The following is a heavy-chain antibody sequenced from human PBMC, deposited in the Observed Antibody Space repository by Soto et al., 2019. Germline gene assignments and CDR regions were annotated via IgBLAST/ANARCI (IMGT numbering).Heavy chain of an antibody. CDR3: ATYLGGGGGRGY. CDR1: GGSVTNHH. V-gene: IGHV4-59*08. J-gene: IGHJ4*02. CDR2: INYDGST. D-gene: IGHD2-21*01. Sequence: QVQLQESGPGLVKPSETLSLTCTVSGGSVTNHHLSWIRQPPGKELEWMGYINYDGSTTYNPSLRSRVTMSLDTSNSQLSLKLSPVTAADTAVYYCATYLGGGGGRGYWGQGTLVTVSS.